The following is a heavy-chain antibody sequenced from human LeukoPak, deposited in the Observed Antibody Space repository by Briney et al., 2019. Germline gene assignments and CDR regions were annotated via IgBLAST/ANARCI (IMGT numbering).Heavy chain of an antibody. D-gene: IGHD2-2*01. J-gene: IGHJ5*02. CDR2: INASGGTT. Sequence: ASVKVSCNASGYTFTSYYMHWVRQAPGQGLEWMGIINASGGTTTYAQKFQGRVTMTRDTSTSTVYMELSSLRSEDTAVYYCARDRCSSTSCYVEGPSDSYNWFDPWGQGTLVTVSS. CDR3: ARDRCSSTSCYVEGPSDSYNWFDP. V-gene: IGHV1-46*01. CDR1: GYTFTSYY.